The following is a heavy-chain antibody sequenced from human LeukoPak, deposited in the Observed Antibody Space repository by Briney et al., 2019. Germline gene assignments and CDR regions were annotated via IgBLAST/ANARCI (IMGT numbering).Heavy chain of an antibody. V-gene: IGHV3-23*01. D-gene: IGHD5-12*01. CDR2: ISGSGGST. Sequence: GGSLRLSCAASGFTFSNYAMSWVRQAPGKGLEWVSAISGSGGSTYYADSVKGRFTISRDNSKNTLYLQMNSLRVEDTAVYYCARVIVATNTFDAFDIWGQGTMVTVSS. CDR1: GFTFSNYA. CDR3: ARVIVATNTFDAFDI. J-gene: IGHJ3*02.